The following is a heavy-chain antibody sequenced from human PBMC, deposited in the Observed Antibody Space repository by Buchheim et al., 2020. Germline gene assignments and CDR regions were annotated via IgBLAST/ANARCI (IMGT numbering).Heavy chain of an antibody. CDR2: IKNDGTTT. D-gene: IGHD3-22*01. V-gene: IGHV3-74*01. J-gene: IGHJ5*01. Sequence: EVRLVESGGGVVQSGGSLRLSCAASGFTFSRHWMHWVRQGPGKGPVWVSRIKNDGTTTDYADSVEGRFSISRDNAKNTLYLQMDSIRAEDTAMYYCARDRRDDNWDNHPMFDFWGQGTL. CDR3: ARDRRDDNWDNHPMFDF. CDR1: GFTFSRHW.